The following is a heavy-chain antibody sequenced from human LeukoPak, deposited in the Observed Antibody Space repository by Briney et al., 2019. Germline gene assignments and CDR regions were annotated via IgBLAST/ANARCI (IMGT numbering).Heavy chain of an antibody. D-gene: IGHD2-8*01. CDR2: IYYSGST. CDR3: AREGLGYCTNGVCYETNYYYYYYMDV. Sequence: SETLSLTCTVSGGSISSSSYYWGWIRQPPGKGLEWIGSIYYSGSTYYNPSLKSRVTISVDTSKNQFSLKLSSVTAADTAVYYCAREGLGYCTNGVCYETNYYYYYYMDVWGKGTTVTVSS. V-gene: IGHV4-39*02. J-gene: IGHJ6*03. CDR1: GGSISSSSYY.